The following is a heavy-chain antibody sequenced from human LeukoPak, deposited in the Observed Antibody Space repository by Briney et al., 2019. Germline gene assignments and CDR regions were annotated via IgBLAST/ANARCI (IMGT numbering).Heavy chain of an antibody. CDR3: AKARVGATAYYFDY. CDR1: GFTFSSYA. J-gene: IGHJ4*02. Sequence: GGSLRLSCAASGFTFSSYAMHWVRQAPGKGLEWVAVISYDGSNKYYADSVKGRFTISRDNSKNTLYLQMNSLRAEDTAVYYCAKARVGATAYYFDYWGQGTLVTVSS. D-gene: IGHD1-26*01. V-gene: IGHV3-30-3*01. CDR2: ISYDGSNK.